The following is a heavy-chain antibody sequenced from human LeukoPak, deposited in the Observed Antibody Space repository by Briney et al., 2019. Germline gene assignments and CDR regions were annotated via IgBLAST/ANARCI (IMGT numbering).Heavy chain of an antibody. D-gene: IGHD1-26*01. J-gene: IGHJ4*02. CDR1: GGSISSYY. Sequence: PSETLSLTCTVSGGSISSYYWSWIRQPPGKGLEWIGYIYYSGSTNYNPSLKSRVTISVDTSKNQFSLKLSSVTAADTAVYYCARDTGATYYFDYWGQGTLVTVSS. CDR2: IYYSGST. V-gene: IGHV4-59*01. CDR3: ARDTGATYYFDY.